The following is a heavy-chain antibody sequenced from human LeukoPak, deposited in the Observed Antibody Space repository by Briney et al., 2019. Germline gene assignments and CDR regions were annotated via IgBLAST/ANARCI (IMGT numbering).Heavy chain of an antibody. Sequence: GGSLRLSCAVSGLSFRSYAMHWVRQAPGKGLEWVAVISNDGSNEYYADSVRGRFTISRDNSKNTLYLQMNGLRAEDTAVYYCAKSDYDILTGYYWGQGTLVTVSS. J-gene: IGHJ4*02. CDR1: GLSFRSYA. CDR3: AKSDYDILTGYY. CDR2: ISNDGSNE. D-gene: IGHD3-9*01. V-gene: IGHV3-30*18.